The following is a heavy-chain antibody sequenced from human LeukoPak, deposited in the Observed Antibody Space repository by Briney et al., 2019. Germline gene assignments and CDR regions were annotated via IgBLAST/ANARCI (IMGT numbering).Heavy chain of an antibody. J-gene: IGHJ4*02. Sequence: SGGSLRLSCAASGFTFSNYGRHWVRQAPGKGLEWVANIKQDGSEKYYVDSVKGRFTISRDNAKNSLYLQMNSLRAEDTAVYYCAREKLTRGYSWGQGTLVTVSS. V-gene: IGHV3-7*01. D-gene: IGHD3-22*01. CDR3: AREKLTRGYS. CDR1: GFTFSNYG. CDR2: IKQDGSEK.